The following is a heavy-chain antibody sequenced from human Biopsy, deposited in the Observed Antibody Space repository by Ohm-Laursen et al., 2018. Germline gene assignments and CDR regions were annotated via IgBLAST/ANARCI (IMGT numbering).Heavy chain of an antibody. CDR3: ARDGAAGYGLDV. CDR2: IWYDGSRQ. D-gene: IGHD6-25*01. V-gene: IGHV3-33*01. CDR1: GFTFSSYG. J-gene: IGHJ6*02. Sequence: SLRLSCAASGFTFSSYGMHWVRQAPGKGLAWVAVIWYDGSRQYYADSVKGRFTISRDNSKNTLYLQMNSLRAEDMAVYYCARDGAAGYGLDVWGQGTTVTVSS.